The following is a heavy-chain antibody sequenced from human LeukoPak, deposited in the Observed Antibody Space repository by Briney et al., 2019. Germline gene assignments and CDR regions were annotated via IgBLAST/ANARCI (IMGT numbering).Heavy chain of an antibody. Sequence: GGSLRLSCAASGFTFSSYSMNWVRQAPGKGLEWLSFISGSSSTKFYADSVKGRFTISRDNAKNSLYLQMNSLRAEDTAVYYWARLEPRSDALDFWGKGTMVMVSS. V-gene: IGHV3-48*04. D-gene: IGHD1-1*01. CDR1: GFTFSSYS. J-gene: IGHJ3*01. CDR2: ISGSSSTK. CDR3: ARLEPRSDALDF.